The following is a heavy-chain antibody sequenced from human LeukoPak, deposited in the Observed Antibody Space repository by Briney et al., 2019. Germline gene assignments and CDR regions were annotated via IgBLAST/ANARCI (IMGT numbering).Heavy chain of an antibody. Sequence: PGGSLRLSCAASGFTLSTSTMNWVRQAPGKGLEWVSSISSSSSFIYYADSVKGRFTISRDNARNSLYLQMNSLRAEDTAVYYCAELGITMIGGVWGKGTTVTISS. D-gene: IGHD3-10*02. CDR3: AELGITMIGGV. CDR1: GFTLSTST. CDR2: ISSSSSFI. J-gene: IGHJ6*04. V-gene: IGHV3-21*01.